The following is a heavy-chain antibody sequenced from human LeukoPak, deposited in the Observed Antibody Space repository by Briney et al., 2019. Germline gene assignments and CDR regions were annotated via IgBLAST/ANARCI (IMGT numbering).Heavy chain of an antibody. V-gene: IGHV1-2*06. CDR3: ARQYSSPSNSDFDY. Sequence: ASVKVPCKASGYTFTGYYMHWVRQAPGQGLEWMGRINPNSGGTNYAQKFQGRVTMTRDTSISTAYMELSRLRSDDTAVYYCARQYSSPSNSDFDYWGQGTLVTVSS. D-gene: IGHD6-13*01. CDR1: GYTFTGYY. J-gene: IGHJ4*02. CDR2: INPNSGGT.